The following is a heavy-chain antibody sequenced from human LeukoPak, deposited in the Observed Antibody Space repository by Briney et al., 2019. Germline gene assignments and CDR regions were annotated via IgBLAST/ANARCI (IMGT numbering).Heavy chain of an antibody. Sequence: ASVKVSCKASGYTFISYGISWVRQASGQGLEWMGIINPSGGSTSYAQKFQGRVTMTRDTSTSTVYMELSSLRSEDTAVYYCARGVRVGATQFDYWGQGTLVTVSS. J-gene: IGHJ4*02. CDR1: GYTFISYG. V-gene: IGHV1-46*01. CDR2: INPSGGST. D-gene: IGHD1-26*01. CDR3: ARGVRVGATQFDY.